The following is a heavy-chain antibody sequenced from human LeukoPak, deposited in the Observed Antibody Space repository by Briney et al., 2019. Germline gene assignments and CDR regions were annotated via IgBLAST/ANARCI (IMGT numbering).Heavy chain of an antibody. CDR3: ASLRERSYYARGFDY. D-gene: IGHD1-26*01. Sequence: SETLSLTCAVYGGSFSGYHWSWIRQPPGKGLEWIGEINHSGSTNYNPSLKSRVTISVDTSKNQFSLKLSSVTAADTAVYYCASLRERSYYARGFDYWGQGTLVTVSS. CDR1: GGSFSGYH. J-gene: IGHJ4*02. CDR2: INHSGST. V-gene: IGHV4-34*01.